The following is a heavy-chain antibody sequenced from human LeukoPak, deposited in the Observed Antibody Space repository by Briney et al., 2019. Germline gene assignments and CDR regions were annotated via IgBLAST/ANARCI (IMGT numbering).Heavy chain of an antibody. J-gene: IGHJ4*02. Sequence: SETLSLTCAVYGGSFSGYYWSWIRQPPGEGLEWIGEINHSGSTNYNPSLKSRVTISVDTSKNQFSLKLSSVTAADAAVYYCARLLSGSSSWPPFDYWGQGTLVTVSS. D-gene: IGHD6-13*01. V-gene: IGHV4-34*01. CDR1: GGSFSGYY. CDR2: INHSGST. CDR3: ARLLSGSSSWPPFDY.